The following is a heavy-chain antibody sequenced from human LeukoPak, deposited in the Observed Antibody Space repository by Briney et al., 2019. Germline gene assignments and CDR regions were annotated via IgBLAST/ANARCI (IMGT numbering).Heavy chain of an antibody. J-gene: IGHJ4*02. CDR1: GYIFTSYW. CDR2: IYPGDSDT. D-gene: IGHD5-18*01. V-gene: IGHV5-51*01. Sequence: GESLKISCEGSGYIFTSYWIAWVRQMPGKGLEWMGIIYPGDSDTTYSPSFQGQVTISADKSISTAYLQWSRLKASDTAMYYCARRGGYNYGYFDYWGQGTQVTVSS. CDR3: ARRGGYNYGYFDY.